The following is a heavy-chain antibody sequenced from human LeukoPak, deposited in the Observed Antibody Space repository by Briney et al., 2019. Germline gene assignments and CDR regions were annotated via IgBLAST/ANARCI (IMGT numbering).Heavy chain of an antibody. CDR2: IWYDGSNK. D-gene: IGHD6-19*01. V-gene: IGHV3-33*06. J-gene: IGHJ4*02. CDR1: GFTFSSFG. CDR3: AKAGSSGRSENDY. Sequence: PGGSLRLSCAASGFTFSSFGMHWVRQAPGKGLELVAVIWYDGSNKYYADSVKGRFTISRDNSKNTLYLQMNSLRAEDTAVYYCAKAGSSGRSENDYWGQGTLVTVSS.